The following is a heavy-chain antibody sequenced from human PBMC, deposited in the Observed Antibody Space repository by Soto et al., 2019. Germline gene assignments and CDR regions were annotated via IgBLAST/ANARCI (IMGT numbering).Heavy chain of an antibody. V-gene: IGHV4-59*12. J-gene: IGHJ4*02. D-gene: IGHD3-3*01. CDR3: AREDDFWSGLLGY. CDR1: GGSISSYY. CDR2: IYYSGST. Sequence: SETLSLTCTVSGGSISSYYWSWIRQPPGKGLEWIGYIYYSGSTNYNPSLKSRVTISVDTSKNKFSLKLSSVTAADTAVYYCAREDDFWSGLLGYWGQGTLVTVSS.